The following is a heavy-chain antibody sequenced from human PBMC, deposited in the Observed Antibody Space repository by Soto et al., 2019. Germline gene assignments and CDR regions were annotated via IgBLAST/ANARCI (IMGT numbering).Heavy chain of an antibody. CDR3: TQDGGSRDWRTVN. CDR2: ITGGGDNT. Sequence: EVQLLESGGDLVQPGGSLRLSCAASGFTFTSYAMSWIRQAPGKGLEWVSAITGGGDNTYYADSVKGRFTISRDNAKNTLYLQMNSLRAEDTAFSDCTQDGGSRDWRTVNWGQGTLVTVSS. V-gene: IGHV3-23*01. D-gene: IGHD3-16*01. J-gene: IGHJ4*02. CDR1: GFTFTSYA.